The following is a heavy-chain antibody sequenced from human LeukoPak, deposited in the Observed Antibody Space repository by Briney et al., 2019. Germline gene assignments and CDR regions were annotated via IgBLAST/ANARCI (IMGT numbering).Heavy chain of an antibody. CDR3: ARGEYYYDSSGYSEFDY. V-gene: IGHV4-38-2*02. Sequence: SETLSLTCTVSGYSISSGYYWGWIRQPPGKGLEWIGSIYHSGSTYYNPSLKSRVTISVDTSKNQFSLKLSSVTAADTAVYYCARGEYYYDSSGYSEFDYWGQGTLVTVSS. D-gene: IGHD3-22*01. J-gene: IGHJ4*02. CDR2: IYHSGST. CDR1: GYSISSGYY.